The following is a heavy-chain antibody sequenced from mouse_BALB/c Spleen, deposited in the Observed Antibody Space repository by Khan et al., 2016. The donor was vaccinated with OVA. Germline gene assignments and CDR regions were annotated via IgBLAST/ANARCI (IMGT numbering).Heavy chain of an antibody. CDR3: ARSAI. V-gene: IGHV5-6-3*01. Sequence: EVELVESGGGILQPGGSLNRSFPASRLPISSYAWSSVARPPTKRLRLLPTLNSNGGRTEYPDSVKRRFTISGDNAKNALYLQMRSLKSEDTAMYYCARSAIWGQGTTLTVSS. CDR1: RLPISSYA. CDR2: LNSNGGRT. J-gene: IGHJ2*01. D-gene: IGHD2-12*01.